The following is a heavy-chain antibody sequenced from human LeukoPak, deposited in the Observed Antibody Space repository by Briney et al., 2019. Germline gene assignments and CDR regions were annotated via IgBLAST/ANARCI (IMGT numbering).Heavy chain of an antibody. CDR1: GFTFSSYS. J-gene: IGHJ6*03. V-gene: IGHV3-64*01. D-gene: IGHD4-17*01. Sequence: GGSLRLSCAASGFTFSSYSMNWVRQAPGKGLEYVSAITSNGGSTYYANSVKGRFTISRDNSKNTLFLQMGSLRAEDMAVYYCARCPVTYYYYYMDVWGKGTTVTISS. CDR2: ITSNGGST. CDR3: ARCPVTYYYYYMDV.